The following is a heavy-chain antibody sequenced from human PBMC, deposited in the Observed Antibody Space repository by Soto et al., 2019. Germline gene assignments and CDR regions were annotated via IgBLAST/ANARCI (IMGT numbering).Heavy chain of an antibody. CDR2: TYYRSKWYN. V-gene: IGHV6-1*01. CDR1: GDSVSSNSAA. D-gene: IGHD7-27*01. CDR3: ARDGVSNWGKGLDAFDI. J-gene: IGHJ3*02. Sequence: QSQTLSLTCAISGDSVSSNSAAWNWIRQSPSRGLEWLGRTYYRSKWYNDYAVSVKSRITINPDTSKNHFSLQLSSKTPENTAEYYCARDGVSNWGKGLDAFDIWGRGTMVTVSS.